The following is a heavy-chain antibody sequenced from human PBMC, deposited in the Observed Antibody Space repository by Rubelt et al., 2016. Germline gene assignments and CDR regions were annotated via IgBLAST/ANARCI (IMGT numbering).Heavy chain of an antibody. J-gene: IGHJ4*02. Sequence: QVQLQESGPGLMKPSETLSLTCSVSGASFTTDYWAWLRQSPEKGLEWIGSVSSYGATNYNPSLTGRVTMSVGTSRSQFSLMLRSVTAADTALYYGAGQRTSAPHFDFWGQGALVTVSS. D-gene: IGHD6-6*01. CDR2: VSSYGAT. CDR3: AGQRTSAPHFDF. CDR1: GASFTTDY. V-gene: IGHV4-59*08.